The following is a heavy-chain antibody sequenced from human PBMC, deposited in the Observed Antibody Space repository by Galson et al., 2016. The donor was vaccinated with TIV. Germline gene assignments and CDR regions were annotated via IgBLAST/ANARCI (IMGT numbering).Heavy chain of an antibody. D-gene: IGHD2-2*02. V-gene: IGHV1-69*06. CDR3: ARDKGPILSTINYYGMDV. Sequence: SVKVSCKASGDTFSNYAISWVRQAPGQGPEWMGRINPIFHTATYAQRLQGRVTIMADKSTTTIYMELNSLRPEDAAVYYCARDKGPILSTINYYGMDVWGRGTTVTVSS. J-gene: IGHJ6*02. CDR1: GDTFSNYA. CDR2: INPIFHTA.